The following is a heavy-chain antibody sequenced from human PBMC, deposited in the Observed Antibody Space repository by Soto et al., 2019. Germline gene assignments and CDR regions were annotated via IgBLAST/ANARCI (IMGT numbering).Heavy chain of an antibody. CDR3: ARVGILTGNRAYCFDY. CDR1: GFSFSDYS. V-gene: IGHV3-48*02. CDR2: ISSSSSVI. Sequence: EVQVVESGGGLVQPGGSLRLSCAGSGFSFSDYSMSWVRQAPGKGLEWVSYISSSSSVIHYADSVKGRLTVSRDNAMNSRFVQSNTLRDEDTAGYDGARVGILTGNRAYCFDYWGLGTLVTVSS. J-gene: IGHJ4*02. D-gene: IGHD3-9*01.